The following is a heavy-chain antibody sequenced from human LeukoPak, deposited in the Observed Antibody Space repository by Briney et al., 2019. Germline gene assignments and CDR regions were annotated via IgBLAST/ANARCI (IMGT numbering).Heavy chain of an antibody. J-gene: IGHJ4*02. CDR3: IRDLFDDYSLDY. D-gene: IGHD3-16*01. CDR1: GFTFSSYE. V-gene: IGHV3-48*03. Sequence: PGGSLRLSCAASGFTFSSYEMNWVRQAPGKGLEWVSYISSSGSTTYYTDSVKGRFTISRDNAKNSLYLQMNSLRAEDTAVYYCIRDLFDDYSLDYWGQGALVTVSS. CDR2: ISSSGSTT.